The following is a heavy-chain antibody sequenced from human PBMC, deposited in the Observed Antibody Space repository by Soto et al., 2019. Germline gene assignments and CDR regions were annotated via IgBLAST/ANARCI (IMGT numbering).Heavy chain of an antibody. J-gene: IGHJ6*02. CDR2: ISFDGSNK. CDR1: GFTFSSYG. D-gene: IGHD2-15*01. V-gene: IGHV3-30-3*01. Sequence: PGGSRRLSWAAFGFTFSSYGMHWVRQAPGKGLEWVTVISFDGSNKYYADSVKGRFTTSRDNSKNTLYLQMNSLRAEDTSVYYCAKSLSTHYYYYYGMDVWGQGTTVTVS. CDR3: AKSLSTHYYYYYGMDV.